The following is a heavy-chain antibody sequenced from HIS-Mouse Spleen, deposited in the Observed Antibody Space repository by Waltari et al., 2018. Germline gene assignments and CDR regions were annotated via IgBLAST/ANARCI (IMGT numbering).Heavy chain of an antibody. CDR2: INHSGST. V-gene: IGHV4-34*01. J-gene: IGHJ4*02. Sequence: QLQLQESGAGLLKPSETLSLTCAVYGGSFSGYYWSWIRQPPGKGLEWIGEINHSGSTNYNPSLKSRVTISVDTSKNQFSLKLSSVTAADTAVYYCARVADYWGQGTLVTVSS. CDR3: ARVADY. CDR1: GGSFSGYY.